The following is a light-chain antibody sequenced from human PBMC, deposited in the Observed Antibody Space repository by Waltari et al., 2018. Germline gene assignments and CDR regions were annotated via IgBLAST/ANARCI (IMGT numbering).Light chain of an antibody. V-gene: IGKV3-15*01. Sequence: ETVMTQSPATLSVSPGERATLSCRASQSVSSNLAWYQQKPGQAPRLLIYGASTRATGIPARFSGSGSVTEFTLTISSLQSEDFAVYYCQQYNNWPLWTFGQGTKVEIK. J-gene: IGKJ1*01. CDR3: QQYNNWPLWT. CDR1: QSVSSN. CDR2: GAS.